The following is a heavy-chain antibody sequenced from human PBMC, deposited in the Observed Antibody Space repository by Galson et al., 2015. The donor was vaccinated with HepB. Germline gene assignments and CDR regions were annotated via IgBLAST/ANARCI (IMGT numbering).Heavy chain of an antibody. J-gene: IGHJ4*03. CDR2: TWHDGRRS. CDR1: GFTFSRYG. CDR3: AREAHIAAPASFDV. V-gene: IGHV3-33*08. Sequence: SLRLSCAASGFTFSRYGMHWVRQVPGKGLEWVALTWHDGRRSFYADSVKGRFTIARDNSQNTLYLHMADLRAEDTALYYCAREAHIAAPASFDVWGQGTLVTVSS. D-gene: IGHD3-9*01.